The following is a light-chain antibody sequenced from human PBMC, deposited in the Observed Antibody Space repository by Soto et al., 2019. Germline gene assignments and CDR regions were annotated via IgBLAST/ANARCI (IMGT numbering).Light chain of an antibody. J-gene: IGLJ1*01. CDR3: CSYAGSYTLYA. V-gene: IGLV2-11*01. Sequence: QSALTQPRSVSGSPGQSVTISCTGTSSDVGNYNYVSWFQQYPGKAPKLMIYDVDKRPSGVPARFSGSKSGNTASLTISGLPADAEADYYCCSYAGSYTLYAFGTGTKLTVL. CDR1: SSDVGNYNY. CDR2: DVD.